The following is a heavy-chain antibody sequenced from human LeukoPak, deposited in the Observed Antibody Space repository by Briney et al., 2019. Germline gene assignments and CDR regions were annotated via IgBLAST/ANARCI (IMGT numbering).Heavy chain of an antibody. CDR1: GGSISSYY. CDR3: ARAGGPGGTTFLGWFDP. CDR2: IYYSGST. V-gene: IGHV4-59*01. J-gene: IGHJ5*02. D-gene: IGHD1-7*01. Sequence: SETLSLTCTVSGGSISSYYWNWIRQPPGKGLEWIGFIYYSGSTNYNPSLKSRVTISVDTSKNQFSLKLTSVTAADTAVYYCARAGGPGGTTFLGWFDPWGQGTLVTVSS.